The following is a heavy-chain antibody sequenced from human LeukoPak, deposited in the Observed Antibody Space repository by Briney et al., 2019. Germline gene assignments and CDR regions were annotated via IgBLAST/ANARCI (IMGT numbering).Heavy chain of an antibody. J-gene: IGHJ5*02. CDR3: AKDRRITVAGGIADWFDP. CDR2: ISDSGGGL. V-gene: IGHV3-23*01. CDR1: GFAFSNYA. D-gene: IGHD6-19*01. Sequence: PGGSPRLSCAASGFAFSNYAMSWVRQAPGKGLEWVSTISDSGGGLYYADSVRGRFTVSRDNSKNTLFLQMNSLRAEDTAVYYCAKDRRITVAGGIADWFDPWGQGTLVIVSS.